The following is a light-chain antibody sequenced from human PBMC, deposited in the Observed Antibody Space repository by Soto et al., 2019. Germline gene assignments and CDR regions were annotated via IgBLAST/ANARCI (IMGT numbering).Light chain of an antibody. J-gene: IGLJ2*01. CDR3: AAWDDSLNGVV. V-gene: IGLV1-44*01. Sequence: QTVVTQPPSASGTPGQRVTISCSGSSSNIGRNTVNWYQQLPGTAPKLLIYGNDQRPSGVPDRFSGSKSGTSASLAISGLQSEDEADHYCAAWDDSLNGVVFGGGTKVTVL. CDR1: SSNIGRNT. CDR2: GND.